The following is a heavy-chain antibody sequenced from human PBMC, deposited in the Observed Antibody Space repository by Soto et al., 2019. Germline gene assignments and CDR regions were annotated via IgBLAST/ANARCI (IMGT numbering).Heavy chain of an antibody. CDR3: AREYTIFGVVNCFDT. CDR2: ISYDGSNK. Sequence: GESRKISCAASGFTFSSYAMHWVRQAAGKGLEWVAVISYDGSNKYYADSVKGRFTISRENSKNTLYLQMNSLRAEDTAVYYCAREYTIFGVVNCFDTWGQGTLVTVHS. V-gene: IGHV3-30-3*01. CDR1: GFTFSSYA. J-gene: IGHJ5*02. D-gene: IGHD3-3*01.